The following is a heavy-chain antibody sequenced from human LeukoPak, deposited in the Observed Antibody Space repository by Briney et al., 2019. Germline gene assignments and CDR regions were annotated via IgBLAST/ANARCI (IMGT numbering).Heavy chain of an antibody. V-gene: IGHV3-64D*09. CDR2: IHHDGSGT. J-gene: IGHJ6*02. Sequence: GGSLRLSCSASGFTFGTYSMHWLRQTPGKGLEFVSAIHHDGSGTFYADSVKGRFIISRDNSKNTLYLQMSSLRAEDTAVYYCVKDPFFYSGSDVWGQGTTVTVSS. D-gene: IGHD3-3*02. CDR3: VKDPFFYSGSDV. CDR1: GFTFGTYS.